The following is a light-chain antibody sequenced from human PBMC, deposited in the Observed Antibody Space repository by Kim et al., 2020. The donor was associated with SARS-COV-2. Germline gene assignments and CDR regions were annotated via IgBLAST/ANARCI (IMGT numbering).Light chain of an antibody. CDR2: KVS. CDR1: QSLVYSDGNTY. CDR3: MQGTHWPPA. J-gene: IGKJ1*01. V-gene: IGKV2-30*01. Sequence: DVVMTQSPLSLPVTLGQPASISCRSSQSLVYSDGNTYLNWFQQRPGQSPRRLIYKVSNRDSGVPDRFSGSGSGTDFTLKISRVAAEDVGVYYCMQGTHWPPAFGQGTKVDIK.